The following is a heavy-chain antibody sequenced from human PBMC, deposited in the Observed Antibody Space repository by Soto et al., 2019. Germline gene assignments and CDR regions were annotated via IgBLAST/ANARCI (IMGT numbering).Heavy chain of an antibody. J-gene: IGHJ3*02. V-gene: IGHV1-8*01. CDR2: MNPNSGNT. CDR1: GYTFTSYD. Sequence: ASVKVSCKASGYTFTSYDINRVRQATGQGLEWMGWMNPNSGNTGYAQKFQGRVTMTRNTSIRTAYMELNSLRSEDTAVYYCARDISRHYASSVYYYTDGVDIWGQGTMVTVSS. D-gene: IGHD3-22*01. CDR3: ARDISRHYASSVYYYTDGVDI.